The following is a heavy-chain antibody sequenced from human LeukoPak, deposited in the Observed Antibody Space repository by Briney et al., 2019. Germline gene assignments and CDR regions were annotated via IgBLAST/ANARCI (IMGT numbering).Heavy chain of an antibody. D-gene: IGHD4-17*01. J-gene: IGHJ6*03. CDR3: ARALTVTDQPFMDV. V-gene: IGHV4-34*01. CDR1: GGSFSGYY. Sequence: SETLSLTCAVYGGSFSGYYWSWIRQPPGKGLEWIGEINHSGNTNYNPSLKSPVTLSVDTSKNQFSLELSSVTAADTAMYYCARALTVTDQPFMDVWGKGTTVTVSS. CDR2: INHSGNT.